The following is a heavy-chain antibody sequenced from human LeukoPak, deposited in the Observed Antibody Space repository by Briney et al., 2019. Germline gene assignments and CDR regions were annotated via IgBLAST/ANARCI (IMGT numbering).Heavy chain of an antibody. CDR3: ARGGAARLHFQN. D-gene: IGHD6-6*01. V-gene: IGHV4-59*01. Sequence: SETLSGTCTVSGGSISTYYWNWIRQPPGKGLEWIGYIYHSGSTNYNPSLQSRVTISVDTSKNQFSLNLNSVTAADTAVYYCARGGAARLHFQNWGQGTLVTVSS. CDR2: IYHSGST. CDR1: GGSISTYY. J-gene: IGHJ1*01.